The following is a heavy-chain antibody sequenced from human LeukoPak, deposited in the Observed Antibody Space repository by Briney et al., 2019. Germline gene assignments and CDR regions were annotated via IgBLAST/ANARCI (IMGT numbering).Heavy chain of an antibody. CDR3: AGSSSSGAFDI. D-gene: IGHD6-6*01. V-gene: IGHV4-30-2*02. J-gene: IGHJ3*02. CDR2: IYHSGST. CDR1: GGSISSGGYS. Sequence: SQTLSLTCAVSGGSISSGGYSWSWIRQPPGKGLEWIGYIYHSGSTNYNPSLKSRVTISVDTSKNQFSLKLSSVTAADTAVYYCAGSSSSGAFDIWGQGTMVTVSS.